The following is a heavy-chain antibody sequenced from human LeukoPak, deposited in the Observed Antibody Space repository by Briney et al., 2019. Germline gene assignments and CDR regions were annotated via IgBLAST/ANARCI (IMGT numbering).Heavy chain of an antibody. J-gene: IGHJ6*02. CDR3: ARDSPDD. V-gene: IGHV3-30*04. CDR2: ISYDGSNK. Sequence: QPGRSLRLSCAASGFTFSSYAMHWVRQAPGKGLEWVAVISYDGSNKYYADSVKGRFTISRDNSKNTLYLQMNSLRAEDTAVYYCARDSPDDWGQGTTVTVSS. CDR1: GFTFSSYA.